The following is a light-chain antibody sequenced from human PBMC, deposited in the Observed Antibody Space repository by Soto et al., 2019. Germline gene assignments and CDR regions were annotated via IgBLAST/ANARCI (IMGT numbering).Light chain of an antibody. CDR2: TTS. CDR3: QQYGSSPRT. J-gene: IGKJ1*01. CDR1: QSVSSGF. V-gene: IGKV3-20*01. Sequence: IVLTQSPGTLSLSPGERATLSCRASQSVSSGFLAWYQQRPGQAPRLLIYTTSNRATGIPDRFSGSGSGTDFTLTISGLEPEDFAVYYCQQYGSSPRTFGQGTRLEIK.